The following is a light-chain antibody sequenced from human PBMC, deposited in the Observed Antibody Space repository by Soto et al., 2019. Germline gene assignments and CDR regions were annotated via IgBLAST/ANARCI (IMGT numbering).Light chain of an antibody. CDR2: GAS. CDR1: QTVSSRY. J-gene: IGKJ2*01. CDR3: QQYGRSPPFT. V-gene: IGKV3-20*01. Sequence: EIVLTQSPGTLSFSPGEKATLSCRASQTVSSRYLAWYQQKPGQAPRLLMYGASNRATGIPDRFRGSGSGTDFTLTISRLEPEDFAVYFCQQYGRSPPFTFGQGTKVDIK.